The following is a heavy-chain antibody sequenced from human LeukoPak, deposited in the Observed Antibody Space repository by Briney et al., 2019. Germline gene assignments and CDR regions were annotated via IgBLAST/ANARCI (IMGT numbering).Heavy chain of an antibody. V-gene: IGHV1-18*01. CDR1: GYTFTSYG. Sequence: ASVEVSCKASGYTFTSYGISWVRQAPGQGLEWMGWISAYNGNTNYAQKLQGRVTMTTDTSTSTAYMELRSLRSDDTAVYYCARDGYSSTVYYFDYWGQGTLVTVSS. J-gene: IGHJ4*02. CDR2: ISAYNGNT. D-gene: IGHD6-13*01. CDR3: ARDGYSSTVYYFDY.